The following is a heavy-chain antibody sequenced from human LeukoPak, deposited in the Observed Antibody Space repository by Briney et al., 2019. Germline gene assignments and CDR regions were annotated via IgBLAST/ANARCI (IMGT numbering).Heavy chain of an antibody. CDR1: GFTFSSYS. CDR2: ISSSSSYI. J-gene: IGHJ4*02. Sequence: GGSLRLSCAASGFTFSSYSVNWVRQAPGKGLEWVSSISSSSSYIYYADSVKGRFTISRDNAKNSLYLQMNSLRAEDTAVYYCAREGWNDAEAYDYWGQGTLVTVSS. V-gene: IGHV3-21*01. CDR3: AREGWNDAEAYDY. D-gene: IGHD1-1*01.